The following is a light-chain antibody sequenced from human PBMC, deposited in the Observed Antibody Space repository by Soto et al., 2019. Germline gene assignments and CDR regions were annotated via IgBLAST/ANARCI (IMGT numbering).Light chain of an antibody. V-gene: IGKV1-39*01. CDR3: QQGYTSAIT. Sequence: DIQMTQSPSSLSASVGDRVTITCRASQGIHNYLAWYQQKPGKVPKLLIYASSSLQSGVPSRFSGSGSGTDFTLTINSLQPEDFATYYCQQGYTSAITFGQGTRLEI. J-gene: IGKJ5*01. CDR1: QGIHNY. CDR2: ASS.